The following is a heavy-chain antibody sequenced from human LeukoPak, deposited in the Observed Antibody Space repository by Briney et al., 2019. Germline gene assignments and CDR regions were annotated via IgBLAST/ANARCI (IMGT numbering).Heavy chain of an antibody. CDR3: ARGYGDFRVEGRYFHS. J-gene: IGHJ4*02. CDR2: VHYRGTA. V-gene: IGHV4-59*01. D-gene: IGHD4-17*01. Sequence: SETLSLTCTVSDGSFTNYDWSWVRQPPGQGLEFIGPVHYRGTANNNPSLKSRVTISRDTSKKHFFLKSKSVTAADTAVYYCARGYGDFRVEGRYFHSWGQGTLVTVSS. CDR1: DGSFTNYD.